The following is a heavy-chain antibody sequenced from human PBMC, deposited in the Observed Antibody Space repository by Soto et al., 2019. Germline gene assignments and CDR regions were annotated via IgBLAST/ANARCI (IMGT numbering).Heavy chain of an antibody. D-gene: IGHD4-17*01. CDR2: ISYDGSNK. Sequence: SLRLSCAASGFTFSSYGMHWVRQPPGKGLEWVAVISYDGSNKYYADSVKGRFTISRDNSKNTLYLQMNSLRAEDTAVYCCAKDHPDDYGGSHWGQGTLVTVSS. V-gene: IGHV3-30*18. CDR1: GFTFSSYG. CDR3: AKDHPDDYGGSH. J-gene: IGHJ4*02.